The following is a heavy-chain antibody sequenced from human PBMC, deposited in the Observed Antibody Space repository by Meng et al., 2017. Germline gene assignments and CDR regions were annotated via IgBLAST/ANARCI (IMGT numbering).Heavy chain of an antibody. D-gene: IGHD3-22*01. Sequence: QVQLGQAGAEVKKPGPRGKVSCKASGGTFSSYTISWVRQAPGQGLEWMGRIIPILGIANYAQKFQGRVTITADKSTSTAYMELSSLRSEDTAVYYCASRVAYYYDSSGYYKNWYFDLWGRGTLVTVSS. CDR2: IIPILGIA. J-gene: IGHJ2*01. CDR3: ASRVAYYYDSSGYYKNWYFDL. V-gene: IGHV1-69*02. CDR1: GGTFSSYT.